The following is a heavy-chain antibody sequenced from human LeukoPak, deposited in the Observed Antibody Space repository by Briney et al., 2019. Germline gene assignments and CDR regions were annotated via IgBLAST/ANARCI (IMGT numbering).Heavy chain of an antibody. D-gene: IGHD1-26*01. CDR2: IWYDGSNK. CDR3: ARDSGSYTTIDY. Sequence: GRSLGLSCAASGFTFSSYGMHWVRQAPGKGLEWVAVIWYDGSNKHYADSVKGRFTISRDNSKNTLYLQMNSLRAEDTAVYYCARDSGSYTTIDYWGQGTLVTVSS. V-gene: IGHV3-33*01. CDR1: GFTFSSYG. J-gene: IGHJ4*02.